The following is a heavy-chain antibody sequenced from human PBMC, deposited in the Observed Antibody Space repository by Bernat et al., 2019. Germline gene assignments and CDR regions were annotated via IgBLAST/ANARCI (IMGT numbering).Heavy chain of an antibody. D-gene: IGHD6-13*01. Sequence: EVQLVESGGGLVQPGGSLRLSCAASGFTFSTYTMNWVRQAPGKGLEWVSYISSSSSSIYYADSVKGRFTISRDNAKNSLYLQMNSLRDEDTAVYYCARDGQQLHSFYYYYMDVWGKGTTVTVAS. CDR1: GFTFSTYT. CDR3: ARDGQQLHSFYYYYMDV. V-gene: IGHV3-48*02. CDR2: ISSSSSSI. J-gene: IGHJ6*03.